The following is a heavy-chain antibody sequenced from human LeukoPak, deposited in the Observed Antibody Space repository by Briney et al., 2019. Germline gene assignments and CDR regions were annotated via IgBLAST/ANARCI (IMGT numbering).Heavy chain of an antibody. V-gene: IGHV1-18*04. CDR3: ARPYNHDTSSYQGLVL. D-gene: IGHD3-22*01. Sequence: ASVKVSCTASGYTFTGYYMHWVPQAPGQGLEWMVWISPYNGKTDYAQNLQGRVTMTTDTSTSTAHMELKSLTSHATPVSFCARPYNHDTSSYQGLVLWGRGTLVTVSS. CDR2: ISPYNGKT. J-gene: IGHJ4*02. CDR1: GYTFTGYY.